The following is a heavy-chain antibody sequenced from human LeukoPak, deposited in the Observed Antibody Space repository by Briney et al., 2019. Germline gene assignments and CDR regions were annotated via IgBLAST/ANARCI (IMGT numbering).Heavy chain of an antibody. CDR1: GGSFSGYY. J-gene: IGHJ5*02. D-gene: IGHD6-19*01. CDR3: ARVAVAGYYNWFDP. V-gene: IGHV4-34*01. Sequence: PSETLSLTCAVYGGSFSGYYWSWIRQPPGKGLEWIGEINHSGSTNYNPSLKSRVTISVDTSKNQFSLKLSSVTVADAAVYYCARVAVAGYYNWFDPWGQGTLVTVSS. CDR2: INHSGST.